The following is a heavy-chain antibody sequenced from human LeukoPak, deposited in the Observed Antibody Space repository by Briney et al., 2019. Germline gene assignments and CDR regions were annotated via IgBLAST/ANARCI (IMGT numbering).Heavy chain of an antibody. CDR1: GGSTSSSSYY. Sequence: PSETLSLTCTVSGGSTSSSSYYWGWIRQPPGKGLEWIGSIYYSGSTYYNPSLKSRVTISVDTSKNQFSLKLSSVTAADTAVYYCASPGYCSGGSCLDGMDVWGQGTTVTVSS. CDR3: ASPGYCSGGSCLDGMDV. V-gene: IGHV4-39*01. J-gene: IGHJ6*02. D-gene: IGHD2-15*01. CDR2: IYYSGST.